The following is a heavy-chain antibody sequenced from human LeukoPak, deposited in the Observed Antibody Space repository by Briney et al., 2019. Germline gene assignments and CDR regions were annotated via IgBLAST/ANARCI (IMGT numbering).Heavy chain of an antibody. D-gene: IGHD2-2*01. CDR2: INPNSGGT. CDR1: GYTFTGYY. CDR3: ARAGLGYCSSTSCPSSLYYYGMDV. J-gene: IGHJ6*04. Sequence: RASVKVSCKASGYTFTGYYMHWVRQAPAQGLEWMGWINPNSGGTNYVQKFQGWVTMTRDTSISTAYMELSRLRSDDTAVYYCARAGLGYCSSTSCPSSLYYYGMDVWGKGTTVTVSS. V-gene: IGHV1-2*04.